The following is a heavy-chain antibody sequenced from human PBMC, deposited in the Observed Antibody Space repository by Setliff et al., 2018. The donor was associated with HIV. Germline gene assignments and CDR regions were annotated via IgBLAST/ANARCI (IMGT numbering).Heavy chain of an antibody. V-gene: IGHV4-61*02. CDR3: ARAPRTSGVVGYYYYYGMDV. Sequence: SETLSLTCTVSGGSINSGTYYWSWIRQPAGKGLEWIGRVYNSGSANYNPSLTSRVTMSVDTSKNQFSLNLNSLTAADTAVYYCARAPRTSGVVGYYYYYGMDVWGQGTTVTSP. CDR1: GGSINSGTYY. J-gene: IGHJ6*02. D-gene: IGHD2-21*01. CDR2: VYNSGSA.